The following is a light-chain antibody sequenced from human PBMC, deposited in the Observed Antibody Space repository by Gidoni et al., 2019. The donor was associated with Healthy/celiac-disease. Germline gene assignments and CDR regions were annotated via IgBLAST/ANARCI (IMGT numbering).Light chain of an antibody. CDR2: WAS. CDR1: QSVLYSSNNHNY. J-gene: IGKJ3*01. V-gene: IGKV4-1*01. Sequence: DNVMTQSADSLAVALRERATINCKSSQSVLYSSNNHNYLAWYQQKPGQPLKLLIYWASTRASAVPDRFSGSGSWTDFTLTISRLQAEDVAVYYCQQYYSTPFTFGHGTKVDIK. CDR3: QQYYSTPFT.